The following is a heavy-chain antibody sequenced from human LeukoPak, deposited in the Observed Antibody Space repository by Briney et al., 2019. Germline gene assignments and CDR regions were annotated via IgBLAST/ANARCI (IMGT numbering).Heavy chain of an antibody. Sequence: SETLSLTCTVSGGSISSYYWSWIRRPAGKGLEWIGRIYSSGSTNYNPSLKSRVTMSVDTSKNQFSLKLSSVTAADTAVYCARAADYSNYVGLGGYYYYYMDVWGKGTTVTVSS. J-gene: IGHJ6*03. D-gene: IGHD4-11*01. CDR1: GGSISSYY. CDR2: IYSSGST. CDR3: ARAADYSNYVGLGGYYYYYMDV. V-gene: IGHV4-4*07.